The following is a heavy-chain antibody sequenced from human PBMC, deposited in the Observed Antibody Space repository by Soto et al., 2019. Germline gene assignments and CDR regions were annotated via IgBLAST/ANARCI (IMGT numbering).Heavy chain of an antibody. J-gene: IGHJ4*02. CDR3: ARDGYYYDSSGYYYVFDYFDY. D-gene: IGHD3-22*01. CDR1: GYTFTGYY. CDR2: INPNSGGT. Sequence: ASVKVSCKASGYTFTGYYMHWVRQAPGQGLEWMGWINPNSGGTNYAQKFQGRVTMTRDMSISTAYMELSRLRSDDTAVYYCARDGYYYDSSGYYYVFDYFDYWGQGTLVTVSS. V-gene: IGHV1-2*02.